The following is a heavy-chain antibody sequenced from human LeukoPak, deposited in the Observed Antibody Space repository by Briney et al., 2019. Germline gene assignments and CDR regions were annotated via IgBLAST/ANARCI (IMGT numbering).Heavy chain of an antibody. Sequence: SETLSLTCTVSGGSVSSSSYYWGWIRQPPGKGLEWIGSIYYSGSTYYNPSLKSRVTISVDTSKNQFSLKLSSVTAADTAVYYCARHRNYYGSAPKFDYWGQGTLVTVSS. V-gene: IGHV4-39*01. J-gene: IGHJ4*02. CDR2: IYYSGST. CDR3: ARHRNYYGSAPKFDY. CDR1: GGSVSSSSYY. D-gene: IGHD3-10*01.